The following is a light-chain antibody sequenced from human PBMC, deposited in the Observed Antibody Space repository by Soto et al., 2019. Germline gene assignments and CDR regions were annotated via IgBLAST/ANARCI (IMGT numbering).Light chain of an antibody. CDR1: SSDVGGYNY. V-gene: IGLV2-14*01. CDR2: DVS. Sequence: LTQPASVSGSPGQSITISCTGTSSDVGGYNYVSWYQQHPGKAPKLMIYDVSNRPSGVSNRFSGSKTGSTASLTISWFQAEDEADYYCTSYTSSSIPYVFGSGTKVTVL. CDR3: TSYTSSSIPYV. J-gene: IGLJ1*01.